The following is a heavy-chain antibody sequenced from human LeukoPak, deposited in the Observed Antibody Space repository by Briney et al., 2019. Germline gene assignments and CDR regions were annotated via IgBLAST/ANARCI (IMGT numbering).Heavy chain of an antibody. CDR3: ARDLRTSSSSQIGY. V-gene: IGHV3-30-3*01. CDR1: GFTFSSYA. Sequence: GGSLRLSCAASGFTFSSYAMHWVRQAPGKGLEWVAVISYDGSNKYYADSVKGRFTISRDNSKNTLYLQMNSLRAEDTAVYYCARDLRTSSSSQIGYWGQGTLVTVSS. J-gene: IGHJ4*02. D-gene: IGHD2-2*01. CDR2: ISYDGSNK.